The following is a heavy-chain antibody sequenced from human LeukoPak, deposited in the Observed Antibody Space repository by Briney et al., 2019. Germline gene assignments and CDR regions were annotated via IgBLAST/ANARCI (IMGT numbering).Heavy chain of an antibody. Sequence: GESLKISCKGSGYSFTNYWIGWVRQMPGKGLEWMGITFPGDSDTRYSPSFQGQVTISADKSINTAYLRWGSLKASDTAMYYCAMGSDYFDYWGLGTLVTVSS. CDR2: TFPGDSDT. V-gene: IGHV5-51*01. CDR1: GYSFTNYW. CDR3: AMGSDYFDY. J-gene: IGHJ4*02.